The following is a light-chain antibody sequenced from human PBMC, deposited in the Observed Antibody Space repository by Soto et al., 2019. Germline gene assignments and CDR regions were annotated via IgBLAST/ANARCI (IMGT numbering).Light chain of an antibody. V-gene: IGLV3-1*01. J-gene: IGLJ2*01. CDR1: KLGDKY. Sequence: SYELTQPPSVSVSPGQTASITCSGDKLGDKYACWYQQKPGQSPVLVINQDTKRPSGIPERFSGSNSGNTATLTISGTQALDEADYYCQARDSSIVVFGGGTKLSVL. CDR2: QDT. CDR3: QARDSSIVV.